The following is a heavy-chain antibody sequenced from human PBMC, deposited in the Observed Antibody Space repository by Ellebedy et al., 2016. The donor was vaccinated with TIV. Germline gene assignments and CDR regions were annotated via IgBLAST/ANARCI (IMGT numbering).Heavy chain of an antibody. Sequence: GESLKISCAASGFAFSTYSMNWVRQAPGKGLEWVSSISSSGAYRYHTDSMEGRFTISRDNAKNSLYLQMSSLRADDTAVYYCAREKSGHKWNDGFDSWGQGTLVTVSS. CDR1: GFAFSTYS. D-gene: IGHD1-1*01. CDR2: ISSSGAYR. CDR3: AREKSGHKWNDGFDS. J-gene: IGHJ4*02. V-gene: IGHV3-21*01.